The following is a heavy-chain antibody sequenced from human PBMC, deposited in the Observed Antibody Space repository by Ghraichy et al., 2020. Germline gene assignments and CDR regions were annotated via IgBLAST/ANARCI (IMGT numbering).Heavy chain of an antibody. Sequence: SVKVSCKASGATFSNNAISWVRQAPGQGLEWMGRIIPILNIADYAQKFQGRVTITADESTSTAYLELSSLRSEATAVYYCARERRNGYTSGKTYYYYGMDVWGQGTTVTVSS. D-gene: IGHD5-18*01. CDR1: GATFSNNA. CDR2: IIPILNIA. CDR3: ARERRNGYTSGKTYYYYGMDV. J-gene: IGHJ6*02. V-gene: IGHV1-69*04.